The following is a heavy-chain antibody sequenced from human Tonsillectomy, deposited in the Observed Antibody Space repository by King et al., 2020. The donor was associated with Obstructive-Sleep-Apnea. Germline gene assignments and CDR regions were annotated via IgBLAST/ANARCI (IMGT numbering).Heavy chain of an antibody. J-gene: IGHJ4*02. Sequence: TLKESGPTLVKPTQTLTLTCTFSGFSLSTSGEGVGWIRQPPGKALEWLTLIYWDDDKRYSPSLKSRLTITKDTSKNQVVLTMTNMDPVDTATYYCAHRRPLTYYFDYWDQGTLVTVSS. CDR1: GFSLSTSGEG. CDR2: IYWDDDK. CDR3: AHRRPLTYYFDY. V-gene: IGHV2-5*02.